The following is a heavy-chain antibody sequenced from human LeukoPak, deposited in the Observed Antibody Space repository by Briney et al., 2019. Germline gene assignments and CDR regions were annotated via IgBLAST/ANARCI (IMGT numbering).Heavy chain of an antibody. CDR1: GFSFSSYA. CDR2: ILHDGSKA. CDR3: AKDRYGSGSNWLDP. V-gene: IGHV3-30*18. J-gene: IGHJ5*02. D-gene: IGHD3-10*01. Sequence: PGRSLRLSCGASGFSFSSYAMHCVRQAPGRGLEWLTFILHDGSKAYYADSINGRFTISRNNSNNAIFLQMNSLRTEDTAVYYCAKDRYGSGSNWLDPWGQGTLVTVSS.